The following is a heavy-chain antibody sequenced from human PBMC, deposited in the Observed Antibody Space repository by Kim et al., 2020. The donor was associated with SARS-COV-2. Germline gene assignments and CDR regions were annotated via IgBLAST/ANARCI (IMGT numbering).Heavy chain of an antibody. CDR3: TTDPGDAYGFGPGF. J-gene: IGHJ4*02. D-gene: IGHD3-16*01. CDR1: GFSFSDAW. V-gene: IGHV3-15*01. Sequence: GGSLRLSYVASGFSFSDAWMSWVRQAPGKGLEWVGRIISEAAGGTTAYAAPVRGRFTISRDDSENTAYLEMDSLKIEDTAVYYCTTDPGDAYGFGPGFWGQGTPVTVSS. CDR2: IISEAAGGTT.